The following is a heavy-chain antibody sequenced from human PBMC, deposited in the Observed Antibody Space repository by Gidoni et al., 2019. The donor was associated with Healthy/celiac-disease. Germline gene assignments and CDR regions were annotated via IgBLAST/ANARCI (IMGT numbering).Heavy chain of an antibody. CDR2: MNPNSGNT. J-gene: IGHJ6*02. Sequence: QVQLVQSGAEVKKPGASVKVSCKASGYTFTSYDINWVRQATGQGLEWMGWMNPNSGNTGYAQKFQGRVTMTRNTSISTAYMELSSLRSEDTAVYYCARGQASGWEQQLVRGYYYYYGMDVWGQGTTVTVSS. CDR1: GYTFTSYD. CDR3: ARGQASGWEQQLVRGYYYYYGMDV. D-gene: IGHD6-13*01. V-gene: IGHV1-8*01.